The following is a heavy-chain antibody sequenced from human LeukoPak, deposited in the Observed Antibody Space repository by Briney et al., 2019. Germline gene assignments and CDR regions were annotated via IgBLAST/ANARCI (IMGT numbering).Heavy chain of an antibody. CDR1: GFTFSSYA. D-gene: IGHD6-13*01. Sequence: GGSLRLFCAASGFTFSSYAMHWVRQAPGKGLEWVAIISYDGINKYYADSVKGRFTISRDNSKNKLYLQMNSLRAEDTAVYYCARDTDSWYFDYWGQGTLVTVSS. V-gene: IGHV3-30*04. CDR2: ISYDGINK. J-gene: IGHJ4*02. CDR3: ARDTDSWYFDY.